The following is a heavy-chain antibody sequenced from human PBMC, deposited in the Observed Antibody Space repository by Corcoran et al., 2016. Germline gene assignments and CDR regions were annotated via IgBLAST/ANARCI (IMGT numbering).Heavy chain of an antibody. CDR3: AHSGITIGPYYGMDV. Sequence: QITLKESGPTLVKPTQTLTLTCTFSGFSLSTSGVGVGWIRQPTEKDLEWLALIYWNDDKRSSPSLKSRLTITKDTSKNQVVLTMTNMDPVDTATYYRAHSGITIGPYYGMDVWGQGTTVTVSS. V-gene: IGHV2-5*01. J-gene: IGHJ6*02. D-gene: IGHD3-3*01. CDR1: GFSLSTSGVG. CDR2: IYWNDDK.